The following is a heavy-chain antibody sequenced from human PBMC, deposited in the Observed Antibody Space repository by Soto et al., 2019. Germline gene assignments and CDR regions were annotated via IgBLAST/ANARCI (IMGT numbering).Heavy chain of an antibody. D-gene: IGHD1-26*01. V-gene: IGHV3-15*01. CDR3: IWMGATFDY. CDR2: IRRKTSGGTA. CDR1: GFTFSGAW. J-gene: IGHJ4*02. Sequence: EVQLVESGGGLVRPGESLRLYCAASGFTFSGAWMNWVRQPPGKGLEWVGLIRRKTSGGTADYAAPVKGRFTVSRDDSKNTLYLQMNSLKTEDTAIYYCIWMGATFDYWGQGTLVTVSS.